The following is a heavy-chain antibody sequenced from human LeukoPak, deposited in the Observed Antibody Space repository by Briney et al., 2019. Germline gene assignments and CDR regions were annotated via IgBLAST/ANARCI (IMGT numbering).Heavy chain of an antibody. CDR1: GGSISSSSYY. V-gene: IGHV4-39*07. CDR3: ARVGKGIRGVILWFDP. D-gene: IGHD3-10*01. CDR2: IYYSGST. J-gene: IGHJ5*02. Sequence: NPSETLSLTCTVSGGSISSSSYYWGWIRQPPGKGLEWIGSIYYSGSTYYNPSLKSRVTISVDTSKNQFSLKLSSVTAADTAVYYCARVGKGIRGVILWFDPWGQGTLVTVSS.